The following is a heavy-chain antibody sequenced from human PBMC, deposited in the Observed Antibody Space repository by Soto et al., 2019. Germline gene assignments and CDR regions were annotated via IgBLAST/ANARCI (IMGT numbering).Heavy chain of an antibody. CDR1: RFDFSSYE. J-gene: IGHJ4*02. CDR2: VSLTGDRT. D-gene: IGHD2-8*01. CDR3: ARGGGYCTPTSCAIDS. Sequence: VGSLRLSCVASRFDFSSYEMSWVRQAAGKGLEWVSRVSLTGDRTNYAGSVKGRFTVSRDNFKNALYLEMDSLRPDDTAIYYCARGGGYCTPTSCAIDSWGRGTPVTVSS. V-gene: IGHV3-23*01.